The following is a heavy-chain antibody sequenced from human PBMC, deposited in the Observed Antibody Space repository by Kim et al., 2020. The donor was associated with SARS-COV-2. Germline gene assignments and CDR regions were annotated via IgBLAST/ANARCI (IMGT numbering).Heavy chain of an antibody. J-gene: IGHJ6*02. CDR1: GYSISSSNW. V-gene: IGHV4-28*01. CDR2: IYYSGST. Sequence: SETLSLTCAVSGYSISSSNWWGWIRQPPGKGLEWIGYIYYSGSTYYNPSLKSRVTMSVDTSKNQFSLKLSSVTAVDTAVYYCARTGRMGLRYFDWLSGGAWDGMDVWGQGTTVTVSS. D-gene: IGHD3-9*01. CDR3: ARTGRMGLRYFDWLSGGAWDGMDV.